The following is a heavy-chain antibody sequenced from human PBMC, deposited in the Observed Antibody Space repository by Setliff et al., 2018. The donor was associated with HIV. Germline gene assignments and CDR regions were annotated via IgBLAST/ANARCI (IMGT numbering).Heavy chain of an antibody. J-gene: IGHJ4*02. D-gene: IGHD2-15*01. CDR1: GYSISSTYY. V-gene: IGHV4-38-2*01. CDR3: ARGSYGGYFIY. Sequence: PSETLSLTCGVSGYSISSTYYWGWIRQPPGKGLEWIGSFYYSGRTYYSPSLRSRVTISVDTSKNQFSLKLSSVTAADTAVYYCARGSYGGYFIYWGQGALVTVSS. CDR2: FYYSGRT.